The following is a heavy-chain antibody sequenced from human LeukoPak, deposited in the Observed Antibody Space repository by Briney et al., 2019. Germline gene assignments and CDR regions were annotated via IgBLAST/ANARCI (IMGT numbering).Heavy chain of an antibody. CDR1: GFTFSNAW. CDR2: IKREPDGGTT. Sequence: GGSLRLSCAASGFTFSNAWMSWVRQAPGKGLEWVGRIKREPDGGTTDYAAPVKGRFTISRDDSKNTLYLQMNSLKTEDTAVYYCTTDPHYYDSSGCFFPPLSWGQGTLVTVSS. V-gene: IGHV3-15*01. CDR3: TTDPHYYDSSGCFFPPLS. D-gene: IGHD3-22*01. J-gene: IGHJ4*02.